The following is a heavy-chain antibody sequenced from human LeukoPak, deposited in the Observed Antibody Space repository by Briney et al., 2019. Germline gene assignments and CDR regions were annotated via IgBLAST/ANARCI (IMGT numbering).Heavy chain of an antibody. CDR3: ARPRRIGEYFQH. CDR2: IYYSGST. D-gene: IGHD2/OR15-2a*01. Sequence: PSETLSLTCTVSGGSISSSSYYWGWIRQPPGKGLEWIGSIYYSGSTYYNPSLKSRVTISVDTSKNQFSLKLSSVTAADTAVYYCARPRRIGEYFQHWGQGTLVTVSS. J-gene: IGHJ1*01. V-gene: IGHV4-39*01. CDR1: GGSISSSSYY.